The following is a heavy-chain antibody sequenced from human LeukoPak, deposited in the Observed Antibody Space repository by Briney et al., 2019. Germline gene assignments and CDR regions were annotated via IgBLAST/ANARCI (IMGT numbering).Heavy chain of an antibody. D-gene: IGHD3-10*01. CDR1: GFTFSYYG. Sequence: GGSLRLSCAASGFTFSYYGMHWVRQAPGKGLEWVANIWYDGSNKYYADSVKGRFIISRDNSKNTLNLQMNSLRADDTAVYFCVRNSSGDSSGRPSLDYWGQGTLVTVSS. CDR3: VRNSSGDSSGRPSLDY. CDR2: IWYDGSNK. J-gene: IGHJ4*02. V-gene: IGHV3-33*01.